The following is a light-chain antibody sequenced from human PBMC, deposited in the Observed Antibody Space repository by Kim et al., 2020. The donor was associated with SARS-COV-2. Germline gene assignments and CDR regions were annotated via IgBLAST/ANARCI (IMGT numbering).Light chain of an antibody. CDR1: QSISAW. J-gene: IGKJ1*01. CDR2: QAS. CDR3: QQYNYYPWT. V-gene: IGKV1-5*03. Sequence: ASVGDRVTITCRARQSISAWLAWYQQKPGKAPKLLIYQASTLQSGVPSRFSGSGSGTEFTLTISSLQPDDFATYYCQQYNYYPWTFGQGTKVDIK.